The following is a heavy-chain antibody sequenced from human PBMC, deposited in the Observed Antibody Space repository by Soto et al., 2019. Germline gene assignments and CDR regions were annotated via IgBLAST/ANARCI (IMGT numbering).Heavy chain of an antibody. D-gene: IGHD3-22*01. CDR3: ARVRSSGDSLGY. Sequence: QVQLQESGPGLVKPSETLSLTCTVSGGSVSSGSYYWSWIRQPPGKGLEWIGYIYYSGSTNYNPSLQRRVTISVDTSKNQFSLKLSSVTAADTAVYYCARVRSSGDSLGYWGQGTLVTVSS. J-gene: IGHJ4*02. CDR2: IYYSGST. CDR1: GGSVSSGSYY. V-gene: IGHV4-61*01.